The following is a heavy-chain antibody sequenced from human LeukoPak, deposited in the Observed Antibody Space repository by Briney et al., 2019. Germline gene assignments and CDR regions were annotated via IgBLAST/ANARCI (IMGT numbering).Heavy chain of an antibody. CDR2: ISWNSGSI. CDR1: GFSFDDYA. Sequence: GGSLRLSCTASGFSFDDYAMHWVRQAPGKGLEWVSGISWNSGSIGYADSVKGRFTISRDNAKNSLYVQMNSLRAEDTALYYCAKDSRRWLQRYYFDYWGQGTLVTVSS. J-gene: IGHJ4*02. V-gene: IGHV3-9*01. CDR3: AKDSRRWLQRYYFDY. D-gene: IGHD5-24*01.